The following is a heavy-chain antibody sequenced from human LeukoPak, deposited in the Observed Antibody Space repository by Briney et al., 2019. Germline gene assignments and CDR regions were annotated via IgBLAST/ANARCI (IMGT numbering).Heavy chain of an antibody. D-gene: IGHD5-12*01. CDR3: ATNEIVGLYSYFDY. CDR2: ISPKSGGT. Sequence: ASVKVSCKASGYTFTDHYMHWVRQAPGQGLEWMGWISPKSGGTNCAQKFQGRVTMTRDTSVSTAYMELSRLRSDDTAVYYCATNEIVGLYSYFDYWGQGTLVTVSS. CDR1: GYTFTDHY. V-gene: IGHV1-2*02. J-gene: IGHJ4*02.